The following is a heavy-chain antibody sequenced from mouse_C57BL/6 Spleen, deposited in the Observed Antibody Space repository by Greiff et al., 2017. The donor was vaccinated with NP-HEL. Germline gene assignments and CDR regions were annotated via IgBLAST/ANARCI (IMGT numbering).Heavy chain of an antibody. D-gene: IGHD3-2*02. CDR1: GYTFTSYW. CDR3: ARGGSGYFDY. Sequence: QVQLQQSGAELAKPGASVKLSCKASGYTFTSYWMHWVKQRPGQGLEWIGYITPSSGYTKYNQKFKDKATLTADKSYSTAYMQLSSLTYEDSAVYYCARGGSGYFDYGGQGTTLTVSS. J-gene: IGHJ2*01. V-gene: IGHV1-7*01. CDR2: ITPSSGYT.